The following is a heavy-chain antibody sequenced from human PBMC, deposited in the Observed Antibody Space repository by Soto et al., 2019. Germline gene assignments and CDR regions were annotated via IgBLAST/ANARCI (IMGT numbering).Heavy chain of an antibody. CDR2: IYYSGST. D-gene: IGHD3-10*01. Sequence: SETLSLTCTVSGGSISSGDYYWSWIRQPPGKGLEWIGYIYYSGSTYYNPSLKSRVTISVDTSKNQFSLKLSSVTAADTAVYYCARGKYGSGSYYYYYGMDVWGQGTTVTVSS. J-gene: IGHJ6*02. CDR3: ARGKYGSGSYYYYYGMDV. CDR1: GGSISSGDYY. V-gene: IGHV4-30-4*01.